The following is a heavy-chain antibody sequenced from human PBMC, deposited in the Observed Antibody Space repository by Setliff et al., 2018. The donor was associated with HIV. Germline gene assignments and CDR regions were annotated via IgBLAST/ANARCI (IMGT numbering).Heavy chain of an antibody. D-gene: IGHD3-16*01. J-gene: IGHJ3*01. Sequence: SETLSLTCTVSGGSISSGDYFWSWIRQLPGTGLEWIGYIYYSGSTYYNPSLKSRLSISVDTSMNQFSLKLTSVTAADTAVYYCARGSGAFFGGLGAFDYWGRGTMVTVSS. CDR1: GGSISSGDYF. CDR2: IYYSGST. CDR3: ARGSGAFFGGLGAFDY. V-gene: IGHV4-30-4*08.